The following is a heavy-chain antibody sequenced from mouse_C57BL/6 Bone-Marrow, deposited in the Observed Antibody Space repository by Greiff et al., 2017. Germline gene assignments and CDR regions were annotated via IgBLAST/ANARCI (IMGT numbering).Heavy chain of an antibody. CDR3: AREDDGYYVGAMDY. J-gene: IGHJ4*01. D-gene: IGHD2-3*01. CDR1: GYTFTSYW. V-gene: IGHV1-69*01. CDR2: IDPSDSYT. Sequence: LQQPGAELVMPGASVKLSCKASGYTFTSYWMHWVKQRPGQGLEWIGEIDPSDSYTNYNQKFKGKSTLTVDKSSSTAYMQLSSLTSEDSAVYYCAREDDGYYVGAMDYWGQGTSVTVSS.